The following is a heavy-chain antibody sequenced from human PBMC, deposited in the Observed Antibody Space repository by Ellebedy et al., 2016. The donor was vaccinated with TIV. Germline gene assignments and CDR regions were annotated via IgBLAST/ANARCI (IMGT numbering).Heavy chain of an antibody. J-gene: IGHJ4*02. Sequence: GESLKISCAASGFTFNNYAMSWVRQAPGKGLEWVLTISHTGSRSYYANSVEGRFIISRDNSKKTLYLQMNSLRAEDTAVYYCAKGRGGGSDSSAPRYYFDYWGLGTLVTVSS. CDR3: AKGRGGGSDSSAPRYYFDY. D-gene: IGHD3-22*01. CDR1: GFTFNNYA. V-gene: IGHV3-23*01. CDR2: ISHTGSRS.